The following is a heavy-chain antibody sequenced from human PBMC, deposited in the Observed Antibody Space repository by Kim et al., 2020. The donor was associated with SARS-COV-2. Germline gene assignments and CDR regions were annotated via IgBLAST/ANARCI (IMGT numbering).Heavy chain of an antibody. CDR1: GYSISSGYY. CDR2: IYHSGST. J-gene: IGHJ6*02. V-gene: IGHV4-38-2*02. CDR3: ATSGKRNGMDV. D-gene: IGHD6-25*01. Sequence: SETLSLTCTVSGYSISSGYYWGWIRQPPGKGLEWIGSIYHSGSTYYNPSLKSRVTISVDTSKNQFSLKLSSVTAADPAVYYCATSGKRNGMDVWCQGTTV.